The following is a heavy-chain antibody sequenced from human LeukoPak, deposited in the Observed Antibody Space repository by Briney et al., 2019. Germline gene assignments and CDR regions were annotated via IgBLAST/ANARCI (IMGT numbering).Heavy chain of an antibody. CDR2: IYYSGST. Sequence: PSETLSLTCTVSGGSISSSSYYWGWIRQPPGKGLEWIGSIYYSGSTYYNPSLKSRVTISVDTSKNQFSLKLSSVTAADTAVYYCARALPIVVVPAATPHPFDPWGQGTLVTVSS. J-gene: IGHJ5*02. CDR1: GGSISSSSYY. V-gene: IGHV4-39*01. CDR3: ARALPIVVVPAATPHPFDP. D-gene: IGHD2-2*01.